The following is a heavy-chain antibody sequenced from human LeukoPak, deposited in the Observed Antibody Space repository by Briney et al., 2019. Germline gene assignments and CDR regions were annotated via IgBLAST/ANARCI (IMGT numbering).Heavy chain of an antibody. V-gene: IGHV3-7*01. CDR3: ARLRCSSTSCLFDY. D-gene: IGHD2-2*01. CDR1: GFTFRSYW. Sequence: PGGSLRLSCEASGFTFRSYWMSWVRQAPGKGLEWVANIKQDESEKNYVDPVKGRFTISGDNAKNSLYLQMNSLRAEDTAVYYCARLRCSSTSCLFDYWGQGTLVTVSS. CDR2: IKQDESEK. J-gene: IGHJ4*02.